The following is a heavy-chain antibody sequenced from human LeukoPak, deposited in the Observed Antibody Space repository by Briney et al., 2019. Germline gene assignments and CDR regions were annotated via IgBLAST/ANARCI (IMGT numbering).Heavy chain of an antibody. D-gene: IGHD3-22*01. CDR3: ARVTGYVIEDYFDY. J-gene: IGHJ4*02. CDR2: IYTSGST. Sequence: KPSQTLSLTCTVSGGSISSGSYYWSWIRQPAGKGLEWIGRIYTSGSTNYNPSLKSRVTISVDTSKNQFSLKLRSVTAADTAVYYCARVTGYVIEDYFDYWGQGTLVTVSS. CDR1: GGSISSGSYY. V-gene: IGHV4-61*02.